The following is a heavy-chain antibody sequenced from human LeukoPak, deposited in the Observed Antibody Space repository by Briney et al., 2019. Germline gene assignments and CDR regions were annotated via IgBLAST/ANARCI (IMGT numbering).Heavy chain of an antibody. V-gene: IGHV1-2*02. J-gene: IGHJ3*02. CDR2: INPNSGGT. CDR3: ARLPLWGDAFDI. CDR1: GYTFTGYY. D-gene: IGHD2-21*01. Sequence: GASVKVSCKASGYTFTGYYMHWVRQAPGQGLEWMGWINPNSGGTNYAQKFQGRVTMTRDTSISTAYMELSGLRSDDTAVYYCARLPLWGDAFDIWGQGTMVTVSS.